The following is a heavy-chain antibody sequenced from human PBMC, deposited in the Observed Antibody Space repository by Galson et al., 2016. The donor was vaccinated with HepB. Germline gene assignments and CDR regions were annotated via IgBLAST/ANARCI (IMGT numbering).Heavy chain of an antibody. D-gene: IGHD3-16*01. CDR1: GFSVSGDY. V-gene: IGHV3-53*01. Sequence: SLRLSCAASGFSVSGDYMGWVRQAPGKALEWVSLINSVGNTYYADSVRGRFTISRDNSKNTLYLQMNSLRVDDTAVYHWARGLGDMAYFQHWGRGTLVTVSS. J-gene: IGHJ1*01. CDR3: ARGLGDMAYFQH. CDR2: INSVGNT.